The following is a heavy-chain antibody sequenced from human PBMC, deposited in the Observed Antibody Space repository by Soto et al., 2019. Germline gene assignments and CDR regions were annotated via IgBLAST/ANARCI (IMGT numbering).Heavy chain of an antibody. CDR3: ARARQYCSSSSCYLDP. V-gene: IGHV4-59*12. Sequence: SETLSLTCTVSGGSISSYYWSWIRQPPGKGLEWIGYIYYSGSTNYNPSLKSRVTISVDKSKNQFSLKLNSVTAADTAVYYCARARQYCSSSSCYLDPWGQGTLVTVSS. CDR2: IYYSGST. CDR1: GGSISSYY. D-gene: IGHD2-2*01. J-gene: IGHJ5*02.